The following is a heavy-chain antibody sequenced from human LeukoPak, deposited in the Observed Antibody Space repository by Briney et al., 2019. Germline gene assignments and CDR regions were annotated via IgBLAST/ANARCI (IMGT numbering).Heavy chain of an antibody. CDR1: GFTFSGSA. V-gene: IGHV3-73*01. Sequence: GGSLRLSCAASGFTFSGSAMHWVRQASGKGLEWVGRIRSKANSYATAYAASVKGRFTISRDDSKNTAYLQMNSLKTEDTAVYYRTGQYYYDSSGYYRKASAYYYYMDVWGKGTAVTVSS. J-gene: IGHJ6*03. CDR2: IRSKANSYAT. CDR3: TGQYYYDSSGYYRKASAYYYYMDV. D-gene: IGHD3-22*01.